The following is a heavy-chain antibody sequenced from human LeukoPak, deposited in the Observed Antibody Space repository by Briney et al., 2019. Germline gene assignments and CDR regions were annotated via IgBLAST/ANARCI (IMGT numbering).Heavy chain of an antibody. CDR1: GYTFTSYG. Sequence: ASVKVSCKASGYTFTSYGISWVRQAPGQGLEWMGWISAYNGNTNYAQKFQDRVTMTTDTPTSTAYMELRSLRSDDTAVYYCARDFVDTVMVVDYCGQGTLVTVSS. J-gene: IGHJ4*02. D-gene: IGHD5-18*01. CDR3: ARDFVDTVMVVDY. V-gene: IGHV1-18*01. CDR2: ISAYNGNT.